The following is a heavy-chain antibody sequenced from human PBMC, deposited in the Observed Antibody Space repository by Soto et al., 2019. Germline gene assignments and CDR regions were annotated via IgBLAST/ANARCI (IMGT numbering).Heavy chain of an antibody. CDR1: GFTFSDYY. D-gene: IGHD2-2*01. V-gene: IGHV3-11*01. CDR2: ISSSGSTI. Sequence: GGSLRLSCAASGFTFSDYYMSWIRQAPGKGLEWVSYISSSGSTIYYADSVKGRFTISRDNAKNSLYLQMNSLRAEDTAVYYCARSAPTKYCSSTSCLNYYYYGMDVWGQGTTVTVSS. J-gene: IGHJ6*02. CDR3: ARSAPTKYCSSTSCLNYYYYGMDV.